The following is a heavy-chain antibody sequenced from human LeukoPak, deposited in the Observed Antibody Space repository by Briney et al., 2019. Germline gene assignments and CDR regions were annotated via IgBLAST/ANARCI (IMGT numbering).Heavy chain of an antibody. V-gene: IGHV4-61*02. Sequence: SETLSLTCTVSGGSISSGTYYWSWIRQPAGKGLEWIGRIYTSGSTNYNPSLKSRVTISLDTSKNQFSLKLSSVTAADTAVYYCARVPPGYYDFWSGQGYYYMDVWGKGTTVTVSS. CDR1: GGSISSGTYY. CDR3: ARVPPGYYDFWSGQGYYYMDV. J-gene: IGHJ6*03. D-gene: IGHD3-3*01. CDR2: IYTSGST.